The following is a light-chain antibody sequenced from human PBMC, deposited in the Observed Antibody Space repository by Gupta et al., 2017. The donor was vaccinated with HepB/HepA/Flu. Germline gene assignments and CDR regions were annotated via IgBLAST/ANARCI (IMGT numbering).Light chain of an antibody. Sequence: DIALTEFTLALPVTPGEPASISCMSGLSLLNSNGYHYLDWYVQKPGQSPQLLISVVSLRASGVPDRFSGSGSGTDFTLTISRVEAEDVGVYYCMQGLHPPRTFGGGTKVEIK. CDR2: VVS. CDR1: LSLLNSNGYHY. V-gene: IGKV2-28*01. J-gene: IGKJ4*01. CDR3: MQGLHPPRT.